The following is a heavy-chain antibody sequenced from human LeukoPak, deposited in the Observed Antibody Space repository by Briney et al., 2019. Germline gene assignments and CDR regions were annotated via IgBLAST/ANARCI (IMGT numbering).Heavy chain of an antibody. CDR1: GGTFSSYA. J-gene: IGHJ4*02. V-gene: IGHV1-69*05. CDR2: IIPIFGTA. CDR3: ATSHQDYDFWSGYFY. Sequence: GSSVKVSCKASGGTFSSYAISWVRQAPGQGLELMGRIIPIFGTANYAQKFQGRVTITTDESTSTAYMELSSLRSEDTAVYYCATSHQDYDFWSGYFYWGQGTLVTVSS. D-gene: IGHD3-3*01.